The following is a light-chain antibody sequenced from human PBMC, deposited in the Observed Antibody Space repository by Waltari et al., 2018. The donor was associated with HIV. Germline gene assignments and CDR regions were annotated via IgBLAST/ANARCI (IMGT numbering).Light chain of an antibody. CDR2: EGI. V-gene: IGLV2-23*01. CDR1: SSDVGNYNL. Sequence: QSALTQPASVSGSPGQSITISCTGSSSDVGNYNLVSWYQQHPGKAPKLMIYEGINRPAGVSNRFSGSKSGNTASLTISGLQAEDEADYYCCSYAGSSNWVFGGGTKLTVL. CDR3: CSYAGSSNWV. J-gene: IGLJ3*02.